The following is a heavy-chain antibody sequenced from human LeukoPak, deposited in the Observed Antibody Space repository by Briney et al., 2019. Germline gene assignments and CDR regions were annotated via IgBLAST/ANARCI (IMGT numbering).Heavy chain of an antibody. D-gene: IGHD7-27*01. CDR1: GFTFSIYE. CDR2: ISPSGTTI. J-gene: IGHJ3*02. Sequence: GGSLRLSCAASGFTFSIYEFHWVRQAPGKGLEWVSYISPSGTTIYYTNSVKGRFTISRDSAKNSLYLQMNSLRDEDAAVYYCAREGRPSGAGVVGTYAFDIWGQGTMVTVSS. CDR3: AREGRPSGAGVVGTYAFDI. V-gene: IGHV3-48*03.